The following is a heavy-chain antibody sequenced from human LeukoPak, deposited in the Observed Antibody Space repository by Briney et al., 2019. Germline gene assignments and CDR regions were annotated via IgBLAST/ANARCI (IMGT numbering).Heavy chain of an antibody. CDR1: GGSISTSSYY. CDR2: FYYSGIT. Sequence: SETLSLTCTVSGGSISTSSYYWGWIRQPPGKGLEWIGSFYYSGITYYNPSLKSRVTISVDTSKNQFSLQLNSVTPEDTAVYYCARWAAGHGMDVWGQGTTVTVS. CDR3: ARWAAGHGMDV. V-gene: IGHV4-39*01. D-gene: IGHD6-13*01. J-gene: IGHJ6*02.